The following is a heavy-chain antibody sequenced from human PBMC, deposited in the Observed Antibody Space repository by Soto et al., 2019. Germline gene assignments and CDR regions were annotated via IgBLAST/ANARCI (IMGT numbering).Heavy chain of an antibody. J-gene: IGHJ5*02. CDR1: GFSLSTSGVG. Sequence: QITLKESGPTLVKPTQTLTLTCTFSGFSLSTSGVGVGWIRQPPGKALEWLALIYWDDDKRYSPSLKSRLTITKDTSKKQVVRTKNNMDPVDTATDYWAHRRSSSWPENWFDPWGQGTLVTVSS. D-gene: IGHD6-13*01. CDR2: IYWDDDK. CDR3: AHRRSSSWPENWFDP. V-gene: IGHV2-5*02.